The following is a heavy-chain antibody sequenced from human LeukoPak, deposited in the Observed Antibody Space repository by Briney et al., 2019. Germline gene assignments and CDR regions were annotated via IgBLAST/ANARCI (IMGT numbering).Heavy chain of an antibody. D-gene: IGHD3-22*01. CDR3: ATDSSGYYYPFDY. Sequence: PSETLSLTCTVSGGSISSYYWSWIRQPPGKGLEWIGYIYYSGSTNYHPSLKSRVTISVDTSKTQSSLKLSSVTAADTAVYYCATDSSGYYYPFDYWGQGTLVTVSS. CDR2: IYYSGST. J-gene: IGHJ4*02. V-gene: IGHV4-59*01. CDR1: GGSISSYY.